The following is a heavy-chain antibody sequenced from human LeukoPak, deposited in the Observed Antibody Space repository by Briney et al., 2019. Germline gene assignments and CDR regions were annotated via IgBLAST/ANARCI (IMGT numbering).Heavy chain of an antibody. D-gene: IGHD1-26*01. CDR3: ATQWELNTNLVDY. J-gene: IGHJ4*02. CDR1: GLTVSINY. CDR2: IYSGGSK. V-gene: IGHV3-53*01. Sequence: GGSLRLSCAASGLTVSINYMSWVRHAPGKGLEWVSVIYSGGSKYYADSVKGRFTISRDNSKNTLYLQMNSLRAEDTAVYYCATQWELNTNLVDYWGQGTLVTVSS.